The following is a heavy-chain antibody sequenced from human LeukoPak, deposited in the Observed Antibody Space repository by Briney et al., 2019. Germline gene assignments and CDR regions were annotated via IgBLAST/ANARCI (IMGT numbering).Heavy chain of an antibody. D-gene: IGHD4-17*01. CDR1: GFTFSDYY. V-gene: IGHV3-11*01. Sequence: GGSLRLSCAASGFTFSDYYMSWIRQAPGKGLEWVSYISTTGSTKYYADSVKGRSTISRDNAKNSLYLQTNSLRAEDTAVYYCARVPTTVTYTDYWGQGTLVTVSS. CDR3: ARVPTTVTYTDY. CDR2: ISTTGSTK. J-gene: IGHJ4*02.